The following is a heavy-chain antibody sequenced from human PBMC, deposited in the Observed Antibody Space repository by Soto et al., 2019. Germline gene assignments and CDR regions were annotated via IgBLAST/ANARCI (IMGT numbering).Heavy chain of an antibody. CDR1: GGSFSGYY. V-gene: IGHV4-34*01. D-gene: IGHD2-2*01. J-gene: IGHJ6*01. CDR2: INHSGST. Sequence: SETLSLTCAVYGGSFSGYYWSWIRQPPGKGLEWIGEINHSGSTNYNPSLKSRVTISVDTSKNQFSLKLSSVTAADTAVYYCARIGVVPAPMRGYGMDVWGQGTTVTVSS. CDR3: ARIGVVPAPMRGYGMDV.